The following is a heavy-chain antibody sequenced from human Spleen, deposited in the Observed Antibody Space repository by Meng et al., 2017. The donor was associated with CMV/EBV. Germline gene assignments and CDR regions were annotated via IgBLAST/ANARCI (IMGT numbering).Heavy chain of an antibody. CDR3: AREGTTVTSN. CDR1: GGSFSGYY. J-gene: IGHJ4*02. CDR2: INHSGST. Sequence: QVQLQQWGAGLLKPSETLSLTCAVYGGSFSGYYWSWIRQPPGKGLEWIGEINHSGSTNYNPSLKSRVTISVDTSKNQFSLKLSSVTAADTAVYYCAREGTTVTSNWGQGTLVTVSS. D-gene: IGHD4-17*01. V-gene: IGHV4-34*01.